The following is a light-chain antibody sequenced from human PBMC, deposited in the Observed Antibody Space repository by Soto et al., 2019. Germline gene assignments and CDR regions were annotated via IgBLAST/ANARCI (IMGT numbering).Light chain of an antibody. J-gene: IGLJ2*01. Sequence: QSALTQPASVSGSPGQSITISCSGISPDFGVSWYQHFPGKAPKLLIFEVSNRPSGVSTRFSGSKSGNMAFLTISGLQIEDEGLYHCSSYSSTTTLFGVGTKLTVL. CDR2: EVS. CDR3: SSYSSTTTL. V-gene: IGLV2-14*01. CDR1: SPDFGV.